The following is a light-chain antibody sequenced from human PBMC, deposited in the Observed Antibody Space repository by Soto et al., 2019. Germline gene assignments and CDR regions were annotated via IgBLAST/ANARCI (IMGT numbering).Light chain of an antibody. CDR2: EVS. Sequence: QSVLTQPASVSGSPGQSITISCTGTSSDVGAYNYVSWYQQHPGKAPKVMIYEVSNRPSGVSNRFSGSKSGNTASLTISGLQAEDEADYYCSSYTSSSTLYVFGTGTKLTVL. V-gene: IGLV2-14*01. J-gene: IGLJ1*01. CDR1: SSDVGAYNY. CDR3: SSYTSSSTLYV.